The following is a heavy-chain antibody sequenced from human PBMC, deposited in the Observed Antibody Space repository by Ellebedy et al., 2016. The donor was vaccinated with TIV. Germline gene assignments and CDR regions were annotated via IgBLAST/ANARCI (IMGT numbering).Heavy chain of an antibody. J-gene: IGHJ4*02. V-gene: IGHV3-30*04. CDR3: AIGKGPGSFLVDF. CDR1: GFTSSGYA. Sequence: GESLKISCTASGFTSSGYAMHWVRQYPGKGLEGVAFMSGDGGVQHYADSVKGRFTVYRDNPKSTVYLQMNSLRAEDTALYFYAIGKGPGSFLVDFWGQGTLVTVSS. CDR2: MSGDGGVQ.